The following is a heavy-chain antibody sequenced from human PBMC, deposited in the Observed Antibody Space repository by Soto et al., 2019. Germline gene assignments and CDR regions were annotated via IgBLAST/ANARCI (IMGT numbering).Heavy chain of an antibody. J-gene: IGHJ4*02. CDR1: GFTFSSYE. CDR3: PRDRRGGNYASSPHSDL. V-gene: IGHV3-48*03. Sequence: AXGSLTLSCAASGFTFSSYEVNWVRQAPGKGLEWVSYISSSGGTIHNADSVKGRFTISRDNAKNSLYLQMNSLRAEDTAVYYCPRDRRGGNYASSPHSDLCAQRTLVTVPS. D-gene: IGHD1-26*01. CDR2: ISSSGGTI.